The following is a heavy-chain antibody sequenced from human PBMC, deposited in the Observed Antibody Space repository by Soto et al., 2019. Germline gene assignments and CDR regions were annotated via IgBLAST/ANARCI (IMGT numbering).Heavy chain of an antibody. CDR2: ISGSGGST. CDR3: ARGDRTVTTSFYYFDY. Sequence: EVQLLESGGGLVQPGGSLRLSCAASGFTFSSYAMSWVRQAPGKGLEWVSAISGSGGSTYYADSVKGRFTISRDNSKNTLYLQMNSQRAEDTAVYYCARGDRTVTTSFYYFDYWGQGTLVTVSS. CDR1: GFTFSSYA. V-gene: IGHV3-23*01. J-gene: IGHJ4*02. D-gene: IGHD4-17*01.